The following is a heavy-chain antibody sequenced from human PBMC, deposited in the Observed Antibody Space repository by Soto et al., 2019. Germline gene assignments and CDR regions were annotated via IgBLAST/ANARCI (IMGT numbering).Heavy chain of an antibody. V-gene: IGHV1-2*02. D-gene: IGHD6-19*01. CDR1: GYTFSGFY. Sequence: ASVKVFCKASGYTFSGFYMHWVRRAPGQGLEWMGWINPNSGGTKSAEKFQGRVTMTRDTSISTAYMELSRLTSDDTAVYYCASAAVTGTAGLDFWGQGTQVTVSS. CDR2: INPNSGGT. CDR3: ASAAVTGTAGLDF. J-gene: IGHJ4*02.